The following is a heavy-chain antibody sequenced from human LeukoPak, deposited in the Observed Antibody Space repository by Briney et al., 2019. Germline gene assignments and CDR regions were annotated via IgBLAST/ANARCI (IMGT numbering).Heavy chain of an antibody. CDR1: GFTFSSYA. CDR2: ISSTGGGT. D-gene: IGHD3-22*01. CDR3: AGLVGRYSSGLYYYYFDY. J-gene: IGHJ4*02. Sequence: GGSLRLSCAASGFTFSSYAMIWVRQAPGKGLEWVSAISSTGGGTYYADSVKGRFTISRDSSKNTLYLQMNSLRVEDTAVYYCAGLVGRYSSGLYYYYFDYWGQGTLVTVSS. V-gene: IGHV3-23*01.